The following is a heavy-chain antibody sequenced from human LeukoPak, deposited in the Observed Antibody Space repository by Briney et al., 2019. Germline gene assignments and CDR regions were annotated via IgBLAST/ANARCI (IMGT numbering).Heavy chain of an antibody. Sequence: GGSLRLSCAASGFTFTNYGMSWVRQAPGKGLEWISSISSTGGTTYYADSVKGRFTISRDNSKNTLFLQVNSLRAEDTAIYYCAKNGDRGAYCSGGSCYPYYYYYMDVWGKGTTVTISS. CDR2: ISSTGGTT. CDR1: GFTFTNYG. V-gene: IGHV3-23*01. D-gene: IGHD2-15*01. J-gene: IGHJ6*03. CDR3: AKNGDRGAYCSGGSCYPYYYYYMDV.